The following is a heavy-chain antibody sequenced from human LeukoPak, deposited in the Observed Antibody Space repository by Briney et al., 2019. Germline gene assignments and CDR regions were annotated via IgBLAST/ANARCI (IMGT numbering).Heavy chain of an antibody. Sequence: GGSLRLSCGASGFTFSCYAMSCVRQAPGKGLEWVSTINHNGDNTYYADSVKGRFTISRDNFKNTLYLQMNSLRAEDTAVYYCAKALANWGQGTLVTVSS. CDR3: AKALAN. CDR2: INHNGDNT. CDR1: GFTFSCYA. J-gene: IGHJ4*02. V-gene: IGHV3-23*01.